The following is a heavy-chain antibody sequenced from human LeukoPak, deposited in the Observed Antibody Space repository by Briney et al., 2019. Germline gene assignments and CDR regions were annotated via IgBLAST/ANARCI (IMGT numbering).Heavy chain of an antibody. Sequence: SETLSLTCAVSADSFSSHYWTWIRQPPGKGLEWIGYISYIGSTNYNPSLKSRVTISIDTSKNQFSLKLSSVTAADTAVYYCARDLVTVTKGFDIWGQGTMVSVYS. J-gene: IGHJ3*02. D-gene: IGHD4-17*01. CDR3: ARDLVTVTKGFDI. CDR2: ISYIGST. CDR1: ADSFSSHY. V-gene: IGHV4-59*11.